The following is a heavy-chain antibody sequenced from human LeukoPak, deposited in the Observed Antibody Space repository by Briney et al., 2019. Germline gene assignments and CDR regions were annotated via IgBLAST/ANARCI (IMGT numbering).Heavy chain of an antibody. CDR3: AKGRFLEWLSYFDY. CDR1: GFTFSNSA. V-gene: IGHV3-23*01. J-gene: IGHJ4*02. D-gene: IGHD3-3*01. Sequence: GGSLRLSCVASGFTFSNSAMAWVRQAPGKGLEWVSVISSSGTSTYYADSVKGRFIVSRANSKNTVFLQMNRLRAEDTAVYYCAKGRFLEWLSYFDYWGQGTLVTVSS. CDR2: ISSSGTST.